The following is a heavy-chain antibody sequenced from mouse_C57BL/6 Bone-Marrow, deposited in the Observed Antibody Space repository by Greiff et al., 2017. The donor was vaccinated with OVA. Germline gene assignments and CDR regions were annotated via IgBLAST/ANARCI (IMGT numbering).Heavy chain of an antibody. CDR2: IDPEDGET. Sequence: LVESGAELVKPGASVKLSCTASGFNIKDDYMHWVKQRTEQGLEWIGRIDPEDGETKYDPNFPGKATITADTSANTAYLQLSCLTTEDTAVYYCAPYGSSPAWFADWGQGTLVTVSA. CDR3: APYGSSPAWFAD. J-gene: IGHJ3*01. CDR1: GFNIKDDY. D-gene: IGHD1-1*01. V-gene: IGHV14-2*01.